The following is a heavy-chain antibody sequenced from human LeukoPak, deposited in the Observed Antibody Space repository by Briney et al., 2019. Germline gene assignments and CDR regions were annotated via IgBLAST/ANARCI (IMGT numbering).Heavy chain of an antibody. V-gene: IGHV1-8*03. CDR3: ARGLQVTTYYYMDV. CDR2: MNPNSGNT. Sequence: GASVKVSCKASGYTFTGYYMHWVRQATGQGLEWMGWMNPNSGNTGYAQKFQGRVTITRNTSISTAYMELSSLRSEDTAVYYCARGLQVTTYYYMDVWGKGTTVTVSS. J-gene: IGHJ6*03. D-gene: IGHD4-11*01. CDR1: GYTFTGYY.